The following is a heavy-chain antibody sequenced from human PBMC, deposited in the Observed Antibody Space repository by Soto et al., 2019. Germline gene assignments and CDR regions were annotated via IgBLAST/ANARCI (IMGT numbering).Heavy chain of an antibody. J-gene: IGHJ6*02. CDR3: ARTNIRGNYFYSLDV. CDR1: GYTFTAYY. Sequence: QVQLVQSGADVKKPGASVKVSCQASGYTFTAYYIHWVRQAPGQGLEWMGWINPNSGGTHYAQKFLDRVTMTGDTSLSTAYMELTSLRSDDTAVYYCARTNIRGNYFYSLDVWGQGTTVTVSS. CDR2: INPNSGGT. D-gene: IGHD3-16*01. V-gene: IGHV1-2*02.